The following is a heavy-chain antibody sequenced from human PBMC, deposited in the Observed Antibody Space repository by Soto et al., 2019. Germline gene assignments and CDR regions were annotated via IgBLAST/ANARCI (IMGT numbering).Heavy chain of an antibody. CDR2: IKRNTDGGTT. CDR1: GFTFSDAW. Sequence: DVQLVESGGGLVKPGGSLRLSCAASGFTFSDAWMSWVRQAPGKGLEWVGRIKRNTDGGTTDYAPPVKVRFTISRDDSRNMLYLQMICVTTEDKAVYYCTTVSRVTTSTSWGQGTLVTVSS. D-gene: IGHD4-17*01. CDR3: TTVSRVTTSTS. V-gene: IGHV3-15*01. J-gene: IGHJ1*01.